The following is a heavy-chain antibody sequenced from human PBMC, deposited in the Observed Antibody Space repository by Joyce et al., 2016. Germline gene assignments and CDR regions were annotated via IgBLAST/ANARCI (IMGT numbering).Heavy chain of an antibody. J-gene: IGHJ4*02. V-gene: IGHV4-39*07. CDR3: AREPGGDYFEY. CDR1: GASITSTRYY. Sequence: QLQLQESGPGLVRPSETLSLTCSVSGASITSTRYYWGWLRQPPGKGLEWIGSINYRGSTVYNPSLKSRGTIAVESSKSQFALTLNSVTAADTAVYYCAREPGGDYFEYWGLGTLVTVSS. D-gene: IGHD3-10*01. CDR2: INYRGST.